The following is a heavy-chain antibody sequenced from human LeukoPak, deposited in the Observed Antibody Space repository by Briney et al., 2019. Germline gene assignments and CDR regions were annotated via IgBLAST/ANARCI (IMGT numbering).Heavy chain of an antibody. D-gene: IGHD4-11*01. CDR1: GDTFNSVA. Sequence: ASVKVSCKASGDTFNSVALSWVRLAPGQGLEWMGGIIPIFGTANYAQRFLGRVTITSDESTSTAYMEINGLTSEDTAVYYCARLSDPSKSPGPLDIWGKGTTVTVSS. V-gene: IGHV1-69*01. J-gene: IGHJ6*04. CDR2: IIPIFGTA. CDR3: ARLSDPSKSPGPLDI.